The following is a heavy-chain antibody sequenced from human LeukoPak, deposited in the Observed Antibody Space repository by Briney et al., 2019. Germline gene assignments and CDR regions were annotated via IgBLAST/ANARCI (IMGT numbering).Heavy chain of an antibody. CDR1: GGSFSGYY. CDR2: INHSGST. Sequence: ETLSLTCAVYGGSFSGYYWSWIRQPPGKGLEWIGEINHSGSTNYNPSLKSRVTISVDTSKNQFSLKLSSVTAADTAVYYCARGGVTEFDYWGQGTLVTVSS. J-gene: IGHJ4*02. CDR3: ARGGVTEFDY. V-gene: IGHV4-34*01. D-gene: IGHD5-18*01.